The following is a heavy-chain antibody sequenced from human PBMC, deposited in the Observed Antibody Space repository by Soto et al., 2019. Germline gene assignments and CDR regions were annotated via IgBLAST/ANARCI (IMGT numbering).Heavy chain of an antibody. J-gene: IGHJ1*01. CDR1: GGSISSYY. D-gene: IGHD2-2*01. CDR2: IYYSGST. CDR3: ASDPLGYCSSTSCYA. Sequence: SETLSLTCTVSGGSISSYYWSWIRQPPGKGLEWIGYIYYSGSTNYNPSLKSRVTISVDTSKNQFSLKLSSVTAADTAVYYCASDPLGYCSSTSCYAWGQGTLVTVSS. V-gene: IGHV4-59*01.